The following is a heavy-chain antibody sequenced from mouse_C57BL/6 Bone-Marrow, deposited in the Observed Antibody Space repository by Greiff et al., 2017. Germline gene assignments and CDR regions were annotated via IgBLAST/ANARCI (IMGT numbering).Heavy chain of an antibody. J-gene: IGHJ2*01. Sequence: EVQLQQSGAELVRPGASVKLSCTASGFNIKDDYMHWVKMRPEQGLEWIGWFDPENGDTESASKFQGKATITADPPSNTAYLEINSLTSEDTAVYYCTPITVVDFDYWGQGTTLTVSS. D-gene: IGHD1-1*01. CDR3: TPITVVDFDY. CDR2: FDPENGDT. CDR1: GFNIKDDY. V-gene: IGHV14-4*01.